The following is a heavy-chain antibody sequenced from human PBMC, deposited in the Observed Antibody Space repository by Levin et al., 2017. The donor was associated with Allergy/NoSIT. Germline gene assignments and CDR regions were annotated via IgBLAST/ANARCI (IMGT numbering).Heavy chain of an antibody. CDR3: AKDQNTHIDY. J-gene: IGHJ4*02. V-gene: IGHV3-30*18. CDR1: GFIFSNYG. D-gene: IGHD2/OR15-2a*01. CDR2: ISYDGSKK. Sequence: SCAASGFIFSNYGMHWVRQAPGKGLEWVAFISYDGSKKYYVDSVKGRFTFSRDNPTNTVYLQMNSLRPEDTAVYYCAKDQNTHIDYWGQGTLVTVSS.